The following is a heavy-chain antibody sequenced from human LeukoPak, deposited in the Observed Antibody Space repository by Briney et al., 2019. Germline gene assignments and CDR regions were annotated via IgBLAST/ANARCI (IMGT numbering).Heavy chain of an antibody. D-gene: IGHD2-2*01. CDR3: ARDYCSTTTCLDY. Sequence: PGGSLRLSCAASGFIFSNYGMQWVRQAPGQGLEWVAVIWYDGSKKYYADSVKGRFTISRDDSKNTLYLQMNSLRAEDTAVYYCARDYCSTTTCLDYWGQGTLVTVSS. J-gene: IGHJ4*02. CDR2: IWYDGSKK. V-gene: IGHV3-33*01. CDR1: GFIFSNYG.